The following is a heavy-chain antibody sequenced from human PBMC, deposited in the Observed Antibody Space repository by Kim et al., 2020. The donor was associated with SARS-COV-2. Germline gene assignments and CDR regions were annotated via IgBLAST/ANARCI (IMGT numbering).Heavy chain of an antibody. J-gene: IGHJ4*02. CDR2: IYYSGST. CDR1: GGSISSSSYY. Sequence: SETLSLTCTVSGGSISSSSYYWGWIRQPPGKGLEWIGSIYYSGSTYYNPSPKSRVTISVDTSKNQFSLKLSSVTAADTAVYYCARHSSGITMVRGVSPCDYWGQGTLVTVSS. D-gene: IGHD3-10*01. V-gene: IGHV4-39*01. CDR3: ARHSSGITMVRGVSPCDY.